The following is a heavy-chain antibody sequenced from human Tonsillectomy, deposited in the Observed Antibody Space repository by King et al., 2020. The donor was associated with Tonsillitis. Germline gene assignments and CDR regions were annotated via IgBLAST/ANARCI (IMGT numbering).Heavy chain of an antibody. Sequence: VQLVESGGGVVQPGGSLRLSCAASGFTFSSYGMHWVRQAPGKGLEWVAFIRYDGSNKYYADSVKGRFTISRDNSKNTLYLQMNSLGAEDTAVYYCAKDIVVVVAAPDFDYWGQGTLVTVSS. CDR1: GFTFSSYG. J-gene: IGHJ4*02. V-gene: IGHV3-30*02. CDR3: AKDIVVVVAAPDFDY. D-gene: IGHD2-15*01. CDR2: IRYDGSNK.